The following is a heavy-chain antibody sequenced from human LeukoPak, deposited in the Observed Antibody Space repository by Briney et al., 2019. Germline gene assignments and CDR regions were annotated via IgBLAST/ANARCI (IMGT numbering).Heavy chain of an antibody. Sequence: PGGSLRLSCAASGFTFDDYAMHWVRQAPGKGLEWVSGISWNSGSIGYADSVKGRFTISRDNAKNSLYLQMNSLRAEDTALYYCASSPVAGTPGVWFDPWGQGTLVTVSS. J-gene: IGHJ5*02. CDR2: ISWNSGSI. CDR1: GFTFDDYA. V-gene: IGHV3-9*01. D-gene: IGHD6-19*01. CDR3: ASSPVAGTPGVWFDP.